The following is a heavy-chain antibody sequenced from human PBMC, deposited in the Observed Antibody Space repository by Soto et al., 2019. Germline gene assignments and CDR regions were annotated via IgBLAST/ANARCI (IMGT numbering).Heavy chain of an antibody. CDR2: ISAYNDNT. D-gene: IGHD3-22*01. CDR1: GYTFTSYG. V-gene: IGHV1-18*01. CDR3: ARDPAYYYDSSGYYDY. J-gene: IGHJ4*02. Sequence: QVQLVQSGAEVKKPGASVKVSCKASGYTFTSYGISWVRQAPGQGLEWMGWISAYNDNTNYAQKLQGRVTMTTDTSTSTAYMELRSLRSDDTAVYSCARDPAYYYDSSGYYDYWGQGTLVTVSS.